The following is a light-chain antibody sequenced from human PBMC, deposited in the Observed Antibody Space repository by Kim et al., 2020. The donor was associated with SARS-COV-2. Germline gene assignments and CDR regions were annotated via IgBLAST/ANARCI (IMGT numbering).Light chain of an antibody. CDR1: QSVSSNY. Sequence: EIVLTQSPGTLSLSPGERATLSCRASQSVSSNYLAWYQQKPGQAPRLLIHGASSRAIGIPDRFSGSGSGTDFTLTISRVEPGDFAVYYCQQYGSSPYTFGQGPSWRSN. J-gene: IGKJ2*01. V-gene: IGKV3-20*01. CDR3: QQYGSSPYT. CDR2: GAS.